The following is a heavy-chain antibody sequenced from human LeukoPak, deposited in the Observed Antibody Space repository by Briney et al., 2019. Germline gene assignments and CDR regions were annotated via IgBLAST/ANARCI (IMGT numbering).Heavy chain of an antibody. Sequence: KTGGSLRLSCAASGFTFSSYSMNWVRQAPGKGLEWVSSISSSSSYIYYADSVKGRFTISRDNAKNSLYLQMNSLRAEDTAVYYCARDSSSWLGGYYYMDVWGKGTTVTVSS. D-gene: IGHD6-13*01. V-gene: IGHV3-21*01. CDR1: GFTFSSYS. J-gene: IGHJ6*03. CDR2: ISSSSSYI. CDR3: ARDSSSWLGGYYYMDV.